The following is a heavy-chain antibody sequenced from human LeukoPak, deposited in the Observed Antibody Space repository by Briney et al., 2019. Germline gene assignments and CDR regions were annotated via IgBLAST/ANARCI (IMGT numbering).Heavy chain of an antibody. Sequence: GGSLRLSCAASGFTFSSYSMNWVRQAPGKGLEWVSSISSSSYIYYADSVKGRFTISRDNAKNSLYLQMNSLRAEDTAVYYCARDMLLTSTYYFDYWGQGTLVTVSS. J-gene: IGHJ4*02. CDR1: GFTFSSYS. CDR2: ISSSSYI. V-gene: IGHV3-21*01. CDR3: ARDMLLTSTYYFDY. D-gene: IGHD2-8*01.